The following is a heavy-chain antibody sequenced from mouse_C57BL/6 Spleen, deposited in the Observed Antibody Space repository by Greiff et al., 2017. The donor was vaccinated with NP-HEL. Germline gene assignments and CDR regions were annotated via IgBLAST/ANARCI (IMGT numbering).Heavy chain of an antibody. D-gene: IGHD1-1*01. V-gene: IGHV1-61*01. CDR3: ARGDYYGSSWYFDV. Sequence: QVQLQQPGAELVRPGSSVKLSCKASGYTFTSYWMDWVKQRPGQGLEWIGNIYPSDSGTHYNQKFKDKATLTVDKSSSTAYMQLSSLTSEDSAVYYCARGDYYGSSWYFDVWGTGATVTVAS. CDR1: GYTFTSYW. J-gene: IGHJ1*03. CDR2: IYPSDSGT.